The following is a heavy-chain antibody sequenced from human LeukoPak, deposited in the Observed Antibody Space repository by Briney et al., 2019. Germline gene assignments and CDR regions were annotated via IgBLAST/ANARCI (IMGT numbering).Heavy chain of an antibody. CDR3: ARADYDILTGYPTHPFDY. V-gene: IGHV4-59*08. J-gene: IGHJ4*02. Sequence: SEPLSLTCTVSGGSISSYYWSWIRQPPGKGLEWIGYLYYNGSTNCNPSLKSRVTLSVDTSKNQFFLRLSSVTAADTAVYNCARADYDILTGYPTHPFDYWGQGTLVTVSS. CDR2: LYYNGST. D-gene: IGHD3-9*01. CDR1: GGSISSYY.